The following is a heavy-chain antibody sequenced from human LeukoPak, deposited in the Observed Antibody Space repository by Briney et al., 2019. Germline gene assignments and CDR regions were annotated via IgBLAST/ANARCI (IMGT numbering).Heavy chain of an antibody. V-gene: IGHV4-34*01. CDR3: ARGHGSGKSVWYFDL. CDR1: GGSFSGYY. J-gene: IGHJ2*01. Sequence: SETLSLTCAVYGGSFSGYYWSWIRQPPGKGLEWIGEINHSGSTNYNPSLKSRVTISVDKSKNQFSLKLSSVTAADTAVYYCARGHGSGKSVWYFDLWGRGTLVTVSS. D-gene: IGHD3-10*01. CDR2: INHSGST.